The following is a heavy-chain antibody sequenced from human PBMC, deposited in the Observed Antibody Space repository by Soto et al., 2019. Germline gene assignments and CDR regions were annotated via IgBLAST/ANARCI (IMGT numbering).Heavy chain of an antibody. CDR2: ISAGKGNT. CDR3: ARDAGQSSSKPLNWFDP. J-gene: IGHJ5*02. Sequence: ASVKVSCKASNYAFTSYGIMWVRQAPGQGLEWMGWISAGKGNTNYAQRFQDRITLTTDTSTSTAYMELRSLRSDDTAVYYCARDAGQSSSKPLNWFDPWGQGTLVTVSS. D-gene: IGHD6-6*01. CDR1: NYAFTSYG. V-gene: IGHV1-18*01.